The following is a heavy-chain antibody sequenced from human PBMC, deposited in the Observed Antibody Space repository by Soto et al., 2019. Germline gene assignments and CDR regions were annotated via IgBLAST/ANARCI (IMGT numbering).Heavy chain of an antibody. J-gene: IGHJ4*02. D-gene: IGHD3-9*01. Sequence: GGSLRLSCAASGFTFSSYSMNWVRQAPGKGLEWVSSISSSSSYIYYADSVKGRFTISRDNAKNSLYLQMNSLRAEDTAVYYCARGVRYYDILTGYYETKYYFDYWGQGTLVTVSS. CDR2: ISSSSSYI. CDR3: ARGVRYYDILTGYYETKYYFDY. V-gene: IGHV3-21*01. CDR1: GFTFSSYS.